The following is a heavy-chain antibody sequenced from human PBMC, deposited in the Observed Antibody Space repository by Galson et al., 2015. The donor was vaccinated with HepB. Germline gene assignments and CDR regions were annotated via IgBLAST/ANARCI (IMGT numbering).Heavy chain of an antibody. D-gene: IGHD1-26*01. CDR3: ARDPYSGSCYSSYYYFYYMDV. Sequence: SVKVSCKASGYTFTNYGITWVRQAPGQGLEWVGWISAYNGNTDYAQKLQGRVTMTTDTSTTTAYMELRSLRSDDTAVYYCARDPYSGSCYSSYYYFYYMDVWGKGTTVTVSS. CDR2: ISAYNGNT. V-gene: IGHV1-18*01. CDR1: GYTFTNYG. J-gene: IGHJ6*03.